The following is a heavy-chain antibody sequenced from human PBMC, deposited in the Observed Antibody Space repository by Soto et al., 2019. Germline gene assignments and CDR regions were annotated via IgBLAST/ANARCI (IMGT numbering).Heavy chain of an antibody. CDR3: AREWYDILTGYPAGTYGMDV. CDR2: ISAYNGNT. Sequence: ASVKVSCKASGYTFTSYGISWVRQAPGQGLEWMGWISAYNGNTNYAQKLQGRVTMTTDTSTSTAYMELRSLRSDDTAVYYCAREWYDILTGYPAGTYGMDVWGQGTTVTVSS. CDR1: GYTFTSYG. D-gene: IGHD3-9*01. J-gene: IGHJ6*02. V-gene: IGHV1-18*01.